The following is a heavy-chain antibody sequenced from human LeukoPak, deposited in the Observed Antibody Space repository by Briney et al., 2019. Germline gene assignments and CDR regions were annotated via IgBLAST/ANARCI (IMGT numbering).Heavy chain of an antibody. CDR2: INEDGSTT. D-gene: IGHD1-26*01. CDR1: GFTFSSNW. V-gene: IGHV3-74*01. J-gene: IGHJ4*02. CDR3: VRDLGGRSGH. Sequence: GGSLRLSCAASGFTFSSNWMHWVRHAPGKGLVWVSRINEDGSTTNYADSVKGRSTIFRDNAKNTLYLQMNSLRAEDTAVYYCVRDLGGRSGHWGQGTLVTVSS.